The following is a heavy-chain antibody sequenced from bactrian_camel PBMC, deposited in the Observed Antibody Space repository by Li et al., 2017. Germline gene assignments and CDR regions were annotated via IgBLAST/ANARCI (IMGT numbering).Heavy chain of an antibody. V-gene: IGHV3S55*01. J-gene: IGHJ4*01. CDR1: GFSYSRYC. CDR2: ISSGSA. D-gene: IGHD6*01. Sequence: HVQLVESGGGSVQAGGSLRLSCVASGFSYSRYCMGWFRQAPGKEREGVARISSGSAYYGDSAENRFTISQDDAKNTLYLQMDSLTLDDTAIYYCVADAALPGASKPCTSWYLGGHRGQGTQVTVS. CDR3: VADAALPGASKPCTSWYLGGH.